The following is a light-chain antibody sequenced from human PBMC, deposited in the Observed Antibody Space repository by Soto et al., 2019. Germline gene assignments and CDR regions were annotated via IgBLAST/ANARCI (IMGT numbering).Light chain of an antibody. V-gene: IGKV1-5*03. J-gene: IGKJ1*01. CDR1: QPVXSG. Sequence: IQMYQSPSTLSGSEGDRVTIACRASQPVXSGFGWYQQKPGKAPKFLGAQASTLERGGPLRLSGSGSVTEFTLTINSLHSDDFANYYCQQYESDSWTFGQGTKVDIK. CDR2: QAS. CDR3: QQYESDSWT.